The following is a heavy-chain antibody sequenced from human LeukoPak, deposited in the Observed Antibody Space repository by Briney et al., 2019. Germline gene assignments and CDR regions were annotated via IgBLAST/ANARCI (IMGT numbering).Heavy chain of an antibody. CDR3: AKDWSSSSASGGFDY. V-gene: IGHV3-9*03. Sequence: PGRSLRLSCAASGFTFNDYAMHWVRQAPGKGLEWVSGISWNSGSIGYADSVKGRFTISRDNAKNSLYLQMNSLRAEDMALYYCAKDWSSSSASGGFDYWGQGTLVTVSS. CDR2: ISWNSGSI. D-gene: IGHD6-6*01. J-gene: IGHJ4*02. CDR1: GFTFNDYA.